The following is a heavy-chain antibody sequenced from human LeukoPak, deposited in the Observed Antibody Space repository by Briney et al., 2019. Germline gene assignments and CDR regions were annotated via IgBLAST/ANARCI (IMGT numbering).Heavy chain of an antibody. J-gene: IGHJ4*02. V-gene: IGHV4-59*01. D-gene: IGHD3-10*01. CDR1: GGSISSYY. CDR3: ASGELAPEIDY. Sequence: SETLSLTCTVSGGSISSYYWSWIRQPPGQGLEWIGYIYYSGSTNYNPSLKSRVTISVDTSKNQFSLKLSSVTAADTAVYYCASGELAPEIDYWGQGTLVTVSS. CDR2: IYYSGST.